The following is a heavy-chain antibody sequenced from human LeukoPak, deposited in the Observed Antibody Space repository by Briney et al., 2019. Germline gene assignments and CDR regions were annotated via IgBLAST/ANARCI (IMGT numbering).Heavy chain of an antibody. J-gene: IGHJ6*03. CDR3: ARGRRWKVGATSLNQDYYYYYYMDV. D-gene: IGHD1-26*01. V-gene: IGHV3-30*02. Sequence: PGGSLRLSCAASGFTFSSYGMHWVRQAPGKGLEWVAFIRYDGSNKYYADSVKGRFTISRDNSKNTLYLQMNSLRAEDTAVYYCARGRRWKVGATSLNQDYYYYYYMDVWGKGTTVTVSS. CDR1: GFTFSSYG. CDR2: IRYDGSNK.